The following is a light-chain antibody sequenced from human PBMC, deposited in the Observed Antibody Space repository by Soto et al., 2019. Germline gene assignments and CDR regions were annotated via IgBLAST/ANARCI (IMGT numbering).Light chain of an antibody. Sequence: QSVLTQPASVSGSPGQSITISCTGTSSDVGGYNDVSWYQQHPGKAPKLMIYDVSNRPSGVSNRFSGSKSGNTASLTISGLEAEDEDDYYCSSYTSSSTLLVFGGGTKVTVL. CDR1: SSDVGGYND. CDR3: SSYTSSSTLLV. V-gene: IGLV2-14*01. CDR2: DVS. J-gene: IGLJ2*01.